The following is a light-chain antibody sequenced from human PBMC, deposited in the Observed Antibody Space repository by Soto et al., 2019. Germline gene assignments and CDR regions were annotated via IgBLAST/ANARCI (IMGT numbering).Light chain of an antibody. CDR2: DSV. V-gene: IGKV3D-15*01. J-gene: IGKJ5*01. CDR3: QQYNKWPPIT. Sequence: EVVMTQSPATPSVSPGESPPLSCRASQSISGNLAWYQQKHGQPPRLLIFDSVTRAPGIPSRFIGSGSGTEFTLTISSLQSEDFAVYYCQQYNKWPPITFGQGTRLEIK. CDR1: QSISGN.